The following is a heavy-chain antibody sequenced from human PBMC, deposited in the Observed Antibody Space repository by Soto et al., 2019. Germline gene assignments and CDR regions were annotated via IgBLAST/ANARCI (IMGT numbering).Heavy chain of an antibody. Sequence: QVQLVQSGAEVKKPGASVRVSCKASGYTFSNYDINLVRQATGQGLEWLGWMNPSSGYTGYAQKFQGRVTMTGDTSISTAYMELSSLTSADTAVYYCARFVRHQLPTIDYWGQGALVTVSS. D-gene: IGHD1-26*01. CDR1: GYTFSNYD. CDR3: ARFVRHQLPTIDY. V-gene: IGHV1-8*01. CDR2: MNPSSGYT. J-gene: IGHJ4*02.